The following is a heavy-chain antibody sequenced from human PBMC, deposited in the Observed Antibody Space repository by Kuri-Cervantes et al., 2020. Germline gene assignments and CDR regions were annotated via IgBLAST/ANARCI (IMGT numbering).Heavy chain of an antibody. CDR2: IWYDGSKK. J-gene: IGHJ4*02. D-gene: IGHD3-9*01. CDR1: GFTFRTYG. CDR3: AKDWDDILTGSFY. Sequence: GGSLRLSCAASGFTFRTYGMHWFRQAPGKGLEWMAVIWYDGSKKFYTDSVKGRFTISRDNSKNTLYLQMNSLRPDDTAVYYCAKDWDDILTGSFYWGQGTLVTVSS. V-gene: IGHV3-30*02.